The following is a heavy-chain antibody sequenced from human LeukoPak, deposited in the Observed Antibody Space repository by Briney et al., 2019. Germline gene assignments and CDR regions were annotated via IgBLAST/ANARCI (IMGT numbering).Heavy chain of an antibody. Sequence: GGSLRLSRAASKFTFSSYWMSWVRQAPGKGLEWVANIKQDGSEKYYVDSVKGRFTISRDNAKNSVWLQMNSLRAEDTAVYYCARQYCSSRSCYTDAFDIWGQGTMVTVSS. CDR3: ARQYCSSRSCYTDAFDI. V-gene: IGHV3-7*01. CDR2: IKQDGSEK. CDR1: KFTFSSYW. J-gene: IGHJ3*02. D-gene: IGHD2-2*02.